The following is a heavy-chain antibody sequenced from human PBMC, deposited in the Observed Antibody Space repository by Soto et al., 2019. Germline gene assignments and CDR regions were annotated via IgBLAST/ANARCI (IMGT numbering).Heavy chain of an antibody. J-gene: IGHJ4*02. CDR1: GYTFTSYG. CDR2: ISAYNGNT. D-gene: IGHD4-17*01. V-gene: IGHV1-18*01. Sequence: ASVKVSCKASGYTFTSYGISWVRQAPGQGLEWMGWISAYNGNTNYAQKLQGRVTMTTVTSTSTAYMELRSLRSDDTAVYYCARPTEYGDYYDYWGQGTLVTVSS. CDR3: ARPTEYGDYYDY.